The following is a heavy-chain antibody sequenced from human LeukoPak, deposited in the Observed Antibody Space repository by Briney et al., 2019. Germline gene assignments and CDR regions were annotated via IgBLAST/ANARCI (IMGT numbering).Heavy chain of an antibody. Sequence: GGSLRLSCAASGFTFSSYSMNWVRQAPGKGLEWVSSISSSSYIYYADSVKGRFTISRDNAKNSLYLQMNSLRAEDTAVYYCARDWTYYDSSGYYPSPIHYWGQGTLVTVSS. CDR1: GFTFSSYS. J-gene: IGHJ4*02. D-gene: IGHD3-22*01. CDR2: ISSSSYI. V-gene: IGHV3-21*01. CDR3: ARDWTYYDSSGYYPSPIHY.